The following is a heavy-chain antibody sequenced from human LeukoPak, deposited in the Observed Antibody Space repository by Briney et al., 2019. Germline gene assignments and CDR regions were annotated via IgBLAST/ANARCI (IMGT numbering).Heavy chain of an antibody. CDR1: GFTFNRYA. J-gene: IGHJ6*04. Sequence: GGSLRLSCEASGFTFNRYAMSWARQAPGKGLEWVSAISGSGDNTSYAYSVKGPFTISRDNTNNTIYLQMTTLRAEETGIYYCEKMVISSSWFPYYYYGMDVWGKGTTVTVSS. D-gene: IGHD6-13*01. CDR2: ISGSGDNT. CDR3: EKMVISSSWFPYYYYGMDV. V-gene: IGHV3-23*01.